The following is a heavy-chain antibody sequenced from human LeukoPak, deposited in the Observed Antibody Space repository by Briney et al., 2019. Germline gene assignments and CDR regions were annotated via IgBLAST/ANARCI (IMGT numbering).Heavy chain of an antibody. Sequence: PSETLSLTCTVSGGSISSYYWSWIRQPPGKGLEWIGYIYYSGSTNYNPSLMSRVTISVDTSKNQFSLKLSSVTAADTAVYYCARHVNSSSWYYFDYWGQGTLVTVSS. CDR3: ARHVNSSSWYYFDY. D-gene: IGHD6-13*01. V-gene: IGHV4-59*08. CDR1: GGSISSYY. CDR2: IYYSGST. J-gene: IGHJ4*02.